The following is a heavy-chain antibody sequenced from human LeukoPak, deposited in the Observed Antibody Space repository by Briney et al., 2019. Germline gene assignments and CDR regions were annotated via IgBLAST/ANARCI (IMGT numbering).Heavy chain of an antibody. J-gene: IGHJ4*02. CDR2: INHSGST. Sequence: SETLSLTCAVYGGSFSGYYWSWIRQPPGKGLEWIGEINHSGSTNYNPSLKSRVTISVDTSKNQFSLKLSSVTAADTAVYYCARGGPLNYDSSGPRKTYFDYWGQGTLVTVSS. CDR3: ARGGPLNYDSSGPRKTYFDY. V-gene: IGHV4-34*01. CDR1: GGSFSGYY. D-gene: IGHD3-22*01.